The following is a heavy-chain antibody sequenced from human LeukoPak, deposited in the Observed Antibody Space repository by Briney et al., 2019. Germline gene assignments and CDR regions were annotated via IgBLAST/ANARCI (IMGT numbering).Heavy chain of an antibody. CDR2: INPNSGGT. D-gene: IGHD2-15*01. J-gene: IGHJ4*02. CDR1: GYTFTGYY. Sequence: VSVKVSCKASGYTFTGYYMHWVRQAPGQGLEWMGWINPNSGGTNYAQKFQGRVTMTRDTSISTAYMELSRLRSDDTAVYYCARAGGFVVEYSTPVHFDYWGQGTLVTVSS. CDR3: ARAGGFVVEYSTPVHFDY. V-gene: IGHV1-2*02.